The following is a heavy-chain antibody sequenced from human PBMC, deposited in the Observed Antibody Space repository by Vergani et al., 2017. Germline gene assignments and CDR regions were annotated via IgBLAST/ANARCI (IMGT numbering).Heavy chain of an antibody. CDR1: GFTFSSYA. CDR2: ISYDGSNK. V-gene: IGHV3-30-3*01. Sequence: QVQLVESGGGVVQPGRSLRLSCAASGFTFSSYAMHWVRQAPGKGLEWVAVISYDGSNKYYADSVKGRFTISRDNSKNTLYLQMNSLRAEDTAVYYCARDPASNYYDSSGLGALDIWGQGTMVTVSS. CDR3: ARDPASNYYDSSGLGALDI. D-gene: IGHD3-22*01. J-gene: IGHJ3*02.